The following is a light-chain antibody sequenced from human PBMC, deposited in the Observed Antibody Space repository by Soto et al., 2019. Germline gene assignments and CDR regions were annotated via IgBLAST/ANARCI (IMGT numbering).Light chain of an antibody. CDR1: SGVVGNYNL. Sequence: QSALTQPASVSGSPGKPITIPSTEPSGVVGNYNLVSWFKHHPGEAPKSLIFEGFRRPSGVSNRFSGSKSGNTASLTVSALQADDEANYYCSSYAFSDTMIFGGGTKLTVL. CDR2: EGF. J-gene: IGLJ2*01. V-gene: IGLV2-23*01. CDR3: SSYAFSDTMI.